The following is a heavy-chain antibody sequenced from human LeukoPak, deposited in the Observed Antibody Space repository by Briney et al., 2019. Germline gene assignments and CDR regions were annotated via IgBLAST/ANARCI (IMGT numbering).Heavy chain of an antibody. J-gene: IGHJ5*02. V-gene: IGHV4-61*02. CDR1: GGSISSGSYY. D-gene: IGHD3-16*01. Sequence: PSETLSLTCTVSGGSISSGSYYWSWIRQPAGKGLEWIGRIYTSGSTNYNPSLKSRVTISVDTSKNQFSLKLSSVTAADTAAYYCARDIAPIQTVGVRSNWFDPWGQGTLVTVSS. CDR2: IYTSGST. CDR3: ARDIAPIQTVGVRSNWFDP.